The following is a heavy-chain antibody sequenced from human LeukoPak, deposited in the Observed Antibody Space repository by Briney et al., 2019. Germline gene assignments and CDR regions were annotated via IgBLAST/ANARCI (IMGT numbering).Heavy chain of an antibody. D-gene: IGHD3-22*01. CDR1: GYTFTGYY. CDR3: ARDWGYYYDSSGPEDY. Sequence: ASAKVSCKASGYTFTGYYMHWVRQAPGQGLEWMGWINPNSGGTNYAQKFQGRVTMTRDTSISTAYMELSRLRSDDTAVYYCARDWGYYYDSSGPEDYWGQGTLVTVSS. CDR2: INPNSGGT. V-gene: IGHV1-2*02. J-gene: IGHJ4*02.